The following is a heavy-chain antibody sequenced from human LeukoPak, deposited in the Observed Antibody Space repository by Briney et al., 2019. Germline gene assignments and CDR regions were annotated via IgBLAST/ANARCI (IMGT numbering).Heavy chain of an antibody. CDR1: GGSFSGYY. Sequence: SETLSLTCAVYGGSFSGYYWSWIRQPPGKGLEWIGEINHSGSTNYNPSLKSRVTISVDTSKNQFSLQLNSVTPEDTAVYYCARVNSAVGATPGRYYFDYWGQGTLVTVSS. V-gene: IGHV4-34*01. CDR3: ARVNSAVGATPGRYYFDY. D-gene: IGHD1-26*01. J-gene: IGHJ4*02. CDR2: INHSGST.